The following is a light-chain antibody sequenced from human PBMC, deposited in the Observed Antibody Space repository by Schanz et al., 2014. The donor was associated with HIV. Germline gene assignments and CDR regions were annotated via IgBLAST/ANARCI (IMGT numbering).Light chain of an antibody. Sequence: EFVLTQSPDTLSVSPGERATLSCRAGQSVNNYLAWYQQKPGQTPRLLIYGASTRATGIPARFSGSGSGTEFTLTISSLEPEDFALYYCQQGGSWPLTFGGGTTVEIK. CDR1: QSVNNY. V-gene: IGKV3-11*01. J-gene: IGKJ4*01. CDR3: QQGGSWPLT. CDR2: GAS.